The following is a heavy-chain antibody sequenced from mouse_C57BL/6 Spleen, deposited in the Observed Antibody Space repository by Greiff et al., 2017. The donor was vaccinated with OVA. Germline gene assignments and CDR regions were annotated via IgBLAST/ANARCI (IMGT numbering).Heavy chain of an antibody. V-gene: IGHV2-2*01. J-gene: IGHJ1*03. CDR3: ARNYDGSREYFDV. CDR2: IWSGGST. CDR1: GFSLTSYG. Sequence: VQLQQSGPGLVQPSQSLSITCTVSGFSLTSYGVHWVRQSPGKGLEWLGVIWSGGSTDYNAAFISRLSISKDNSKSQVFFKMNSLQADDTAIDYCARNYDGSREYFDVWGTGTTVTVSS. D-gene: IGHD1-1*01.